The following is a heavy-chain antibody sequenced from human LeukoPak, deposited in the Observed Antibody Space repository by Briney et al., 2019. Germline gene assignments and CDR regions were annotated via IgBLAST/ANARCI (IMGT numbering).Heavy chain of an antibody. D-gene: IGHD4-17*01. CDR2: IYHSGST. CDR1: GGSISSSSYY. J-gene: IGHJ3*02. Sequence: SETLSLTCTVSGGSISSSSYYWGWIRQPPGKGLEWIGSIYHSGSTYYNPSLKSRVTISVDTSKNQFSLKLSSVTAADTAVYYCATYGYGDIVKGHAFDIWGQGTMVTVSS. CDR3: ATYGYGDIVKGHAFDI. V-gene: IGHV4-39*07.